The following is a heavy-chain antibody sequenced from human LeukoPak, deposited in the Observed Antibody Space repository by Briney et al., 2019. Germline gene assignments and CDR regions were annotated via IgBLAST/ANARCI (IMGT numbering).Heavy chain of an antibody. CDR3: AIAAAGPYYYYGMDV. CDR1: GGSISSGSYY. CDR2: IYTSGST. V-gene: IGHV4-61*02. J-gene: IGHJ6*02. Sequence: PSETLSLTCTVSGGSISSGSYYWSWIRQPAGKGLEWIGRIYTSGSTNYNPSLKSRVTISVDTSKNQFSLKLSSVTAADTAVYYCAIAAAGPYYYYGMDVWGQGTTVTVSS. D-gene: IGHD6-13*01.